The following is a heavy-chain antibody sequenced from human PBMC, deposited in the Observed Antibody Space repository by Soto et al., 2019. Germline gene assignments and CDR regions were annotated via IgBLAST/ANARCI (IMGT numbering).Heavy chain of an antibody. Sequence: QVQLVQSGAEVKKPGSSVKVSCKASGGTFTSYSLTWVRQAPGQGLEWVGRIIPVLGIAKYAQRFQGRVTITADKSSSTAYMEGSSLRSEDTAVYYCASRKSINVIQEPGQFDYWGQGTLVTVSS. CDR2: IIPVLGIA. V-gene: IGHV1-69*02. D-gene: IGHD3-22*01. CDR3: ASRKSINVIQEPGQFDY. J-gene: IGHJ4*02. CDR1: GGTFTSYS.